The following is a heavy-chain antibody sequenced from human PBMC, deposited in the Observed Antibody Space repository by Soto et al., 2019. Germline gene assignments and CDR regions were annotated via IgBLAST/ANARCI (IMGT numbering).Heavy chain of an antibody. J-gene: IGHJ5*02. CDR2: IYYSGST. CDR3: ARSFRFLHWFDP. D-gene: IGHD1-26*01. V-gene: IGHV4-59*01. Sequence: PSETLSLTCTVSGGSISSYYWSWIRQPPGKGLEWIGYIYYSGSTNYNPSLKSRVTISVDTSKNQFSLKLSSVTAADTAVYYCARSFRFLHWFDPWGQGTLVTVSS. CDR1: GGSISSYY.